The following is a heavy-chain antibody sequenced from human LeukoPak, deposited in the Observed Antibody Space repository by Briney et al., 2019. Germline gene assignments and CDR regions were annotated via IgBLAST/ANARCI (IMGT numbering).Heavy chain of an antibody. CDR1: GGSISSGGYY. J-gene: IGHJ5*02. CDR3: ARVVRFGAAAGQLNWFDP. Sequence: SETLSLTCTVSGGSISSGGYYWSWIRQHPGKGLEWIVYIYYSGSTYYNPSLKSRVTISVDTSKNQFSLKLSSVTAADTAVYYCARVVRFGAAAGQLNWFDPWGQGTLVTVSS. D-gene: IGHD6-13*01. V-gene: IGHV4-31*03. CDR2: IYYSGST.